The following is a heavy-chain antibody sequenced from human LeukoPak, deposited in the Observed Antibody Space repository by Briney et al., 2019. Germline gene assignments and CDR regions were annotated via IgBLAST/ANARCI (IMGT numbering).Heavy chain of an antibody. CDR2: ISSSSRYI. CDR3: ARENHGSFDY. Sequence: PGGSLRLSCAASGFSFGTWSVNWVRQAPGKGLEWVSSISSSSRYIYYADSVKGRFTISRDNAKNSLYLQMNSLRAEDTAVYYCARENHGSFDYWGQGTLVTVS. D-gene: IGHD1-14*01. V-gene: IGHV3-21*01. CDR1: GFSFGTWS. J-gene: IGHJ4*02.